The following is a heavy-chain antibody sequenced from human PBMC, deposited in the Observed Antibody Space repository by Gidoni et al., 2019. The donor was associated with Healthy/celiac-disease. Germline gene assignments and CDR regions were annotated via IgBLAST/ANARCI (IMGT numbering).Heavy chain of an antibody. Sequence: QVQLQESGPGLVTPSETLSLTCTVSGGSVSSGSYYWSWIRQPPGKGLEWIGYIYYSGSTNYNPSLKSRVTISVDTSKNQFSLKLSSVTAADTAVYYCARGRLWLNYWGQGTLVTVSS. CDR3: ARGRLWLNY. D-gene: IGHD5-18*01. J-gene: IGHJ4*02. CDR1: GGSVSSGSYY. CDR2: IYYSGST. V-gene: IGHV4-61*01.